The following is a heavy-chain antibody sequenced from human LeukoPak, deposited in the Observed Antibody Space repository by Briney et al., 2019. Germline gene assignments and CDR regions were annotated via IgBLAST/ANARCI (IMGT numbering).Heavy chain of an antibody. CDR2: IYYTGST. J-gene: IGHJ4*02. V-gene: IGHV4-59*01. CDR1: GGSIRRYY. Sequence: SETLSLTCTVSGGSIRRYYWSWIRQPPGKGLEWIGYIYYTGSTNYNPSLKSRVTVSVDTSKNQFSLNLISVTAADTAVYYCARVLPCSSGWGVDYWGQGALVTVSS. D-gene: IGHD6-19*01. CDR3: ARVLPCSSGWGVDY.